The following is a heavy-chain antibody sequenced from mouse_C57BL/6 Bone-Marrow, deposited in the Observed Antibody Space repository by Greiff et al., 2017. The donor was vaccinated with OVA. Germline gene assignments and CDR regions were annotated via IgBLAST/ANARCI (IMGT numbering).Heavy chain of an antibody. D-gene: IGHD4-1*01. J-gene: IGHJ2*01. V-gene: IGHV1-72*01. Sequence: QVQLQQPGAELVKPGASVKLSCKASGYPFTSYWMHWVKQRPGRGLEWIGRIDPNSGGTKYNAKFTSKATLTVDKPSSTASMKLSSLTSEESAVYYCARGGTGPWGNYCDCWGRGTTLTVSS. CDR1: GYPFTSYW. CDR2: IDPNSGGT. CDR3: ARGGTGPWGNYCDC.